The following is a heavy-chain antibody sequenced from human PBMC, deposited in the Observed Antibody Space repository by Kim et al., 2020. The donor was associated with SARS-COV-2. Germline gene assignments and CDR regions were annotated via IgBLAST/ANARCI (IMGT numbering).Heavy chain of an antibody. Sequence: SSVKVSCKASGGTFGSYAISWVRQAPGQGLEWMGTIMPIFDASNYAQKFQGRVTITADESTSTAYMELSNLRSEDTAIYYCAKGWVAVAALGGAFDIWGPGTKVTVSS. J-gene: IGHJ3*02. CDR3: AKGWVAVAALGGAFDI. D-gene: IGHD6-19*01. CDR1: GGTFGSYA. CDR2: IMPIFDAS. V-gene: IGHV1-69*13.